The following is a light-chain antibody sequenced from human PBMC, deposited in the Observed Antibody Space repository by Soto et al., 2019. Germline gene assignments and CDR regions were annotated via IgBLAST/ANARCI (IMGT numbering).Light chain of an antibody. J-gene: IGKJ2*01. CDR1: QSVSSN. CDR3: QQYNNWPPNYT. CDR2: GAS. Sequence: EIVMTQSPATLSVSPGERATLSCRASQSVSSNLAWYQQQPGQAPRLLIYGASTRATGIPARFSGSGSGTEFTLTISSLQSEDFAVYYCQQYNNWPPNYTFGQGTKLEIK. V-gene: IGKV3-15*01.